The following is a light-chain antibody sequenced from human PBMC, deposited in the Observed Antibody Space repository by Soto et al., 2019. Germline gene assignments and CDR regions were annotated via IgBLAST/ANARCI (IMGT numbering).Light chain of an antibody. J-gene: IGKJ1*01. CDR1: QSVSSN. CDR3: QQYGSSPRT. CDR2: GAS. V-gene: IGKV3-15*01. Sequence: EIVMTQSPATLSVSPGERATFSCRASQSVSSNLAWYQQKPGQAPRLLIYGASIRATGIPARFSGSGSGTEFTLTISTLQSEDFAIYYWQQYGSSPRTFGQGTKVDIK.